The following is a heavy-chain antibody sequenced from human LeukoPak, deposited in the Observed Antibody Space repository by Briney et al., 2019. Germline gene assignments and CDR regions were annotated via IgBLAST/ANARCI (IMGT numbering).Heavy chain of an antibody. CDR3: ASRGHVGSGTYSPYDY. Sequence: GSLRLSCAASGFPFSNYAMSWVRQAPGKGLEWVSVISGSGGRTYYADSVKGRFTISRDNSRNTVYLQMTSLRAEDTAVYYCASRGHVGSGTYSPYDYWGQGTLVTVSS. CDR1: GFPFSNYA. D-gene: IGHD3-10*01. CDR2: ISGSGGRT. V-gene: IGHV3-23*01. J-gene: IGHJ4*02.